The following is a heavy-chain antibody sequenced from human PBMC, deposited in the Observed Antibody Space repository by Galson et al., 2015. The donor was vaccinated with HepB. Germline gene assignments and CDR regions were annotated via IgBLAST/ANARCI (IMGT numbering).Heavy chain of an antibody. J-gene: IGHJ4*02. CDR2: ISGSGGST. V-gene: IGHV3-23*01. D-gene: IGHD5-18*01. Sequence: SLRLSCAASGFTFSSYAMSWIRQAPGKGLEWVSAISGSGGSTYYADSVKGRFTISRDNSKNTLYLQMNSLRAEDTAVYYCAKGLFRGYSYGYDYWGQGTLVTVSS. CDR1: GFTFSSYA. CDR3: AKGLFRGYSYGYDY.